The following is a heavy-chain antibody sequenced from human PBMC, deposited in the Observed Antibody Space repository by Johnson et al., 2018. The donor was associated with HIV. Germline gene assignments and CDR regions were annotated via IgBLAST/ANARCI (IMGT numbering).Heavy chain of an antibody. CDR2: IYSGGST. V-gene: IGHV3-66*01. CDR3: ARDIIAAAGTNAFDI. Sequence: MQLVESGGGLVQPGGSLRLSCAASGFTVSNYYMTWVRQSPGKGLEWVSVIYSGGSTYYPDSVKGRFTISRDNSKNTLYIQMNSLRAEDTAVYYCARDIIAAAGTNAFDIWGQGTMVTVSS. CDR1: GFTVSNYY. J-gene: IGHJ3*02. D-gene: IGHD6-13*01.